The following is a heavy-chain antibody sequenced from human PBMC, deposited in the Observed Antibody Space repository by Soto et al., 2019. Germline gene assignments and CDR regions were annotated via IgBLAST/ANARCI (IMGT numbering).Heavy chain of an antibody. V-gene: IGHV3-15*01. D-gene: IGHD6-13*01. CDR1: GFTFSNAW. CDR3: TTDNPPPGISAAGDAFDI. J-gene: IGHJ3*02. Sequence: GGSLRLSCAASGFTFSNAWMSWVRQAPGKGLEWVGRIKSKTDGGTTDYAAPVKGRFTISRDDSKNTLYLQMNSLKTEDSSVYYCTTDNPPPGISAAGDAFDIWVQGTMVTVSS. CDR2: IKSKTDGGTT.